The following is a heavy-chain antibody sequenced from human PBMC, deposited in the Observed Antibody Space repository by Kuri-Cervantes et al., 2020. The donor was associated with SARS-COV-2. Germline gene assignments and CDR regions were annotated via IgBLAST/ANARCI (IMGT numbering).Heavy chain of an antibody. Sequence: GSLRLSCTVSGGSISSYYWSWIRQPPGKGLEWIGSIYYSGSTYYNPSLKSRVTISVGTSKNQFSLKLSSVTAADTAVYYCARHPPRDLMPWVDWGQGTLVTVSS. D-gene: IGHD2-2*01. CDR1: GGSISSYY. CDR2: IYYSGST. J-gene: IGHJ4*02. V-gene: IGHV4-59*05. CDR3: ARHPPRDLMPWVD.